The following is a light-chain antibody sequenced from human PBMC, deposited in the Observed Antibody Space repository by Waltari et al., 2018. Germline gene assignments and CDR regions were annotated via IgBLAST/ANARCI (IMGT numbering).Light chain of an antibody. J-gene: IGLJ2*01. CDR2: GNE. V-gene: IGLV1-44*01. CDR1: GSNIGSNT. CDR3: AAWDDSLVA. Sequence: QSVLTQPPSASGTPGQRVTISCSGSGSNIGSNTVNWYQQFPGTAHKLLIFGNEQRPSGVPDLFSGSKSGTSASLAISGLQSEDEATYYCAAWDDSLVAFGGGTKLTVL.